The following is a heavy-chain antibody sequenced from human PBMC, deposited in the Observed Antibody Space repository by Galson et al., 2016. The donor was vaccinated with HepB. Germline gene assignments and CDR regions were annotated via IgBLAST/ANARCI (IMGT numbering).Heavy chain of an antibody. CDR3: ARGHYDILTGYYGALDY. CDR2: IYSGGTT. V-gene: IGHV3-53*01. D-gene: IGHD3-9*01. J-gene: IGHJ4*02. CDR1: GFIVSSNY. Sequence: SLRLSCAASGFIVSSNYMSWVRRAPGKGLEWVSVIYSGGTTYYADSVKGRFTISRDNSKNTLYLQLNSLRAEDTAVYYCARGHYDILTGYYGALDYWGQGTLVTVSS.